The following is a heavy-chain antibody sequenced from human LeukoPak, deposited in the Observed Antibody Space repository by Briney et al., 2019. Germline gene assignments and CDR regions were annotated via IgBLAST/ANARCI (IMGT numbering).Heavy chain of an antibody. CDR3: ARGEGHQLLKY. Sequence: PSETLSLTCTVSGGSVNSFYLNWIRQAAGKGLEWIGRVYSSGSTYYSPSLRSRVTMSLDTSKNQVFMKLRSVTAADTAVYFCARGEGHQLLKYWGQGTLVTVSS. CDR1: GGSVNSFY. D-gene: IGHD2-2*01. J-gene: IGHJ4*02. CDR2: VYSSGST. V-gene: IGHV4-4*07.